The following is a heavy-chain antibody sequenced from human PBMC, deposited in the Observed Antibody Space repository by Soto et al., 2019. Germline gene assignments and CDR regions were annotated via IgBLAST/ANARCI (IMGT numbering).Heavy chain of an antibody. CDR3: AREGWLVRGFDP. V-gene: IGHV4-34*01. J-gene: IGHJ5*02. CDR1: GFC. CDR2: INHSGST. Sequence: GFCWRRINKPPGKGLEWLGEINHSGSTNHNPSLKSRVTISVDTSKNQFSLKLSSVTAADTAVYYCAREGWLVRGFDPWGQGTLVTVSS. D-gene: IGHD6-19*01.